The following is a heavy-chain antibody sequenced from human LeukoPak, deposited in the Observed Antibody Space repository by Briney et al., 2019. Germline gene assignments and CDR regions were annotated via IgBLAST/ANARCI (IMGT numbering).Heavy chain of an antibody. CDR2: INTYTGTP. CDR3: VRQYSGYESLYFDS. CDR1: GYTFSSYT. V-gene: IGHV7-4-1*02. D-gene: IGHD5-12*01. Sequence: GAPVKVSCKASGYTFSSYTLSWLRQAPGQGLEWMGWINTYTGTPTYAQGFTGRFVFSLDSSVSTAYLQINSLKAEDIAVYYCVRQYSGYESLYFDSWGQGTLVTVSS. J-gene: IGHJ4*02.